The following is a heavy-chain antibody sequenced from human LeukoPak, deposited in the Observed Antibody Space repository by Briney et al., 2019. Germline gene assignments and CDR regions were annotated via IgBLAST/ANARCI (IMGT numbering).Heavy chain of an antibody. CDR1: GFTLSNYA. CDR3: ATGQLADYYDSSGYDY. V-gene: IGHV3-23*01. Sequence: SGGSLRLSCATSGFTLSNYAMSWVRQAPGKGLEWVSAISGSGGSTYYADSVKGRFTISRDNSKNTLYLQMNSLRAEDTAVYYCATGQLADYYDSSGYDYWGQGTLVTVSS. D-gene: IGHD3-22*01. CDR2: ISGSGGST. J-gene: IGHJ4*02.